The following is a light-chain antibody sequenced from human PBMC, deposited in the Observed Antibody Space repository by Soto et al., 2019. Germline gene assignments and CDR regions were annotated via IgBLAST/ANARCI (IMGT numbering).Light chain of an antibody. CDR1: QSVSSRY. V-gene: IGKV3-20*01. Sequence: EIVLTQSPGTLSLSPGERATLSCRASQSVSSRYLAWYQQKPGQAPRLLIYGASSRATGIPDRFSGSGSGNNFKHPITRRGPEEFPLYYCKQNDNPWGFIFGPGTKGNFK. CDR3: KQNDNPWGFI. CDR2: GAS. J-gene: IGKJ3*01.